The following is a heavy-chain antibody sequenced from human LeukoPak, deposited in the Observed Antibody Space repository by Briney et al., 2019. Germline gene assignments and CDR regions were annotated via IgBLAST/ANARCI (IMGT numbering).Heavy chain of an antibody. J-gene: IGHJ4*02. Sequence: GGSLRLSCVASGFTFSTYAMSWVRQAPGQGLEWVSVSGSGVTTYYADSVKGRFSISRANSKNTLWLQMSSPRAEDTAVYFCTKSPFSGSYRFEDWGQGTLVTVSS. D-gene: IGHD1-26*01. CDR3: TKSPFSGSYRFED. CDR2: SGSGVTT. V-gene: IGHV3-23*01. CDR1: GFTFSTYA.